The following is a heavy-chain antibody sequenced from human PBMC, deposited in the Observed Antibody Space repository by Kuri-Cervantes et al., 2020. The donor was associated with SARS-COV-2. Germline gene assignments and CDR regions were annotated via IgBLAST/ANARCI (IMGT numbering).Heavy chain of an antibody. V-gene: IGHV3-23*01. CDR2: ISGSGGST. CDR1: GFTFSSYA. Sequence: GGSLRLSCAASGFTFSSYAMSWVRQAPGKRLEWVSAISGSGGSTYYADSVKGRFTISRDNSKNTLYLQMNSLRAEDTAVYYCAKDISSGYYFDAFDIWGQGTMVTVSS. J-gene: IGHJ3*02. CDR3: AKDISSGYYFDAFDI. D-gene: IGHD3-22*01.